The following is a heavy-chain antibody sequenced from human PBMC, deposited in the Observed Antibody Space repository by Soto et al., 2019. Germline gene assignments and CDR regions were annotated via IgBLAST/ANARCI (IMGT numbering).Heavy chain of an antibody. CDR2: ISYDGSNK. D-gene: IGHD4-17*01. CDR1: GFTFSSYA. V-gene: IGHV3-30-3*01. CDR3: AKDVTTIQGYFQY. J-gene: IGHJ4*02. Sequence: TGGSLRLSCAASGFTFSSYAMHWVRQAPGKGLEWVAVISYDGSNKYYADSVKGRFTISRDNSKNTLYLQMNSLRAEDTAVYYCAKDVTTIQGYFQYWGQGILVTVSS.